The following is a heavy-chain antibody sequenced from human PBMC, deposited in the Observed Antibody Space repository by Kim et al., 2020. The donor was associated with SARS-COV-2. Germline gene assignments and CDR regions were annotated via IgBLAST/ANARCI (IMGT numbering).Heavy chain of an antibody. CDR3: ARGGNDSSGYDAFDI. CDR1: GGSISSGGYY. CDR2: IYYSGST. D-gene: IGHD3-22*01. J-gene: IGHJ3*02. Sequence: SETLSLTCTVSGGSISSGGYYWSWIRQHPGKGLEWIGYIYYSGSTYYNPSLKSRVTISVDTSKNQFSLKLSSVTAADTAMYYCARGGNDSSGYDAFDIWGQGTMVTVSS. V-gene: IGHV4-31*03.